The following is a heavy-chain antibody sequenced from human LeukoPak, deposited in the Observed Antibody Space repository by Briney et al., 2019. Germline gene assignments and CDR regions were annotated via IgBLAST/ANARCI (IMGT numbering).Heavy chain of an antibody. CDR1: GFTFDDYG. V-gene: IGHV3-20*04. CDR3: AREGITTVRGVIYYYYMDV. D-gene: IGHD3-10*01. Sequence: GGSLRLSCAASGFTFDDYGMSWVRQAPGKGLEWVSGINWNGGSTGYADSVKGRFTISRDNAKNSLYLQMNSLRAEDTALYYCAREGITTVRGVIYYYYMDVWGKGTTVTVSS. CDR2: INWNGGST. J-gene: IGHJ6*03.